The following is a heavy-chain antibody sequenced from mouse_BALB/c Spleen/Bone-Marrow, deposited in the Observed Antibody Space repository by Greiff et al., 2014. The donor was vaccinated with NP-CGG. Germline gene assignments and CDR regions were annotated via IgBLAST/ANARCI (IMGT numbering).Heavy chain of an antibody. CDR3: ARILLRSYAMDY. J-gene: IGHJ4*01. CDR2: ISYSGST. Sequence: VQLKQSGPSLVKPSQTLSLTCSVTGDSITSGYWNWIRKFPGNKLEYMGYISYSGSTYYNPSLKSRISITRDTSKNQYYLQLNSVPTEDTATYYCARILLRSYAMDYWGQGTSVTVSS. CDR1: GDSITSGY. V-gene: IGHV3-8*02. D-gene: IGHD1-1*01.